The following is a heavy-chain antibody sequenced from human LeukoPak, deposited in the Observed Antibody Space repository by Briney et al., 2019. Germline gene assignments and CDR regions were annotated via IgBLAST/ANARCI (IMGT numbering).Heavy chain of an antibody. D-gene: IGHD4-11*01. Sequence: GGSLRLSCAAAKFTFSHYGMHWVRQAPGKGLEWVAVIWSDGSNQYHADSVKGRFTTSRDNSKNTVYLQMNSLRVEDTGVYYCAKDAQRGFDYSNSLEYWGQGILVTVSS. CDR3: AKDAQRGFDYSNSLEY. V-gene: IGHV3-33*06. J-gene: IGHJ4*02. CDR2: IWSDGSNQ. CDR1: KFTFSHYG.